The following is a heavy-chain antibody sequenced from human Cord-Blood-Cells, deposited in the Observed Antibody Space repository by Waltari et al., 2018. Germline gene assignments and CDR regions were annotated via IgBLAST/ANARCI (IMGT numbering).Heavy chain of an antibody. CDR2: IKSKTDGGTT. D-gene: IGHD6-13*01. CDR3: TTATGYSSSWYAFDI. Sequence: EVQLVESGGGLVKPGGSLRLSCAASGFTFSNAWMSWVRQAPGKGLEWVGRIKSKTDGGTTDYAAPVKGRFTISRDDSKNTLYLQMNSLKTEDTAVYYCTTATGYSSSWYAFDIWGQGTMVTVSS. CDR1: GFTFSNAW. J-gene: IGHJ3*02. V-gene: IGHV3-15*01.